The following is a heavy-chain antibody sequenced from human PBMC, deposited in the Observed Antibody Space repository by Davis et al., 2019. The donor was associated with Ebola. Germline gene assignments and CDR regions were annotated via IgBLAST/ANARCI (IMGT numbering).Heavy chain of an antibody. CDR1: GFTFSSYS. CDR3: AKGGIVVLPAAITLTRHDAFDI. CDR2: ISSSSSYI. J-gene: IGHJ3*02. Sequence: PGGSLRLSCAASGFTFSSYSMNWVRQAPGKGLEWVSSISSSSSYIYFADSVKGRFTISRDNAKNSLYLQMNSLRAEDTAVYYCAKGGIVVLPAAITLTRHDAFDIWGQGTMVTVSS. D-gene: IGHD2-2*02. V-gene: IGHV3-21*01.